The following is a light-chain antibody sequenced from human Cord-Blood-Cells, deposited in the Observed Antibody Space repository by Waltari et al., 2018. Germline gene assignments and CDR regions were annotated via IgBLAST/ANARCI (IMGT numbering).Light chain of an antibody. CDR2: DVS. CDR1: SSDVGGYNY. J-gene: IGLJ2*01. V-gene: IGLV2-14*01. Sequence: QSALTQPASVSGSPGQSITISCTGTSSDVGGYNYVSWYKQHPGKAPKLMIYDVSKRPSGVSNRFSGSKSANTASLTISGLQAEDEADYYCSSYTSSSTFVVFGGGTKLTVL. CDR3: SSYTSSSTFVV.